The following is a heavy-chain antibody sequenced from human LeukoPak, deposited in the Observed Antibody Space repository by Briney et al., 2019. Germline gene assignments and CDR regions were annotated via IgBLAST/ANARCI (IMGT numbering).Heavy chain of an antibody. CDR1: GGSISNYY. Sequence: SETLTLTCAASGGSISNYYWHWTRQPPGKGLEWMGYIYFTGSTNYYPSLKSRVTISLDTSKNQFSLKLSSVTAADTAIYYWARGRWLQFSDWGPGTLVTVSS. J-gene: IGHJ4*02. D-gene: IGHD5-24*01. CDR2: IYFTGST. CDR3: ARGRWLQFSD. V-gene: IGHV4-59*01.